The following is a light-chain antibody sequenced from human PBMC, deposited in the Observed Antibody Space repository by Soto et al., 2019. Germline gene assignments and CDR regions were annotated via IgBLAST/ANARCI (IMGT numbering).Light chain of an antibody. CDR2: SNN. J-gene: IGLJ1*01. Sequence: QSVLTQPPSASGTPGQRATISCLGSSSKIGSNTGNWYQQLPGTAPKLLIYSNNQRPSGVPDRFSGSKSGTSASLATSGLQSEDEADYYCAAWDDSLNGYVFGTGTKVTVL. V-gene: IGLV1-44*01. CDR3: AAWDDSLNGYV. CDR1: SSKIGSNT.